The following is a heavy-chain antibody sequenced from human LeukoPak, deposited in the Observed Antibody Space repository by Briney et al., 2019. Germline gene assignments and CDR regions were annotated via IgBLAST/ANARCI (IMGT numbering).Heavy chain of an antibody. CDR2: IIPIFGTT. J-gene: IGHJ5*02. Sequence: SVKVSCKASGGTFSSYAISWVRQAPGQGLEWMGRIIPIFGTTNYAQNFQGRVTITTDESTSTAYMELSSLRSEDTAVYYCASGEYSSSFDPWGQGTLVTVSS. D-gene: IGHD6-6*01. CDR1: GGTFSSYA. CDR3: ASGEYSSSFDP. V-gene: IGHV1-69*05.